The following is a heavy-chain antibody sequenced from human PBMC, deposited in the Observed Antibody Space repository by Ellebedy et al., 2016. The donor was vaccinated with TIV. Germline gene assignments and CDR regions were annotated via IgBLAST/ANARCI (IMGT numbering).Heavy chain of an antibody. Sequence: GESLKISCAASGFIFSSYGMHWVRQAPGKGLEWVAVIWFDGGNKYYADSVKGRFTISRDNSKNTLYLQMNSLRAEDTAVYYCARGGYCSGGTCYWYFDLWGRGTLVTVSS. CDR3: ARGGYCSGGTCYWYFDL. CDR1: GFIFSSYG. J-gene: IGHJ2*01. CDR2: IWFDGGNK. D-gene: IGHD2-15*01. V-gene: IGHV3-33*01.